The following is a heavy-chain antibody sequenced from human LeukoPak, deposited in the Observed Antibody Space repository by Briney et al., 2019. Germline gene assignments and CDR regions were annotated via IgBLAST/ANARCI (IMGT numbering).Heavy chain of an antibody. V-gene: IGHV3-48*02. J-gene: IGHJ6*02. CDR2: ISSSSSTI. CDR1: GFTFSSFG. Sequence: GGSLRLSCAASGFTFSSFGMNWARQAPGKGLEWVSYISSSSSTIYYADSVKGRFTISRDNAKNSLYLQMNSLRDEDTAVYYCARLDYGDYRVSYYYYGMDVWGQGTTVTVSS. CDR3: ARLDYGDYRVSYYYYGMDV. D-gene: IGHD4-17*01.